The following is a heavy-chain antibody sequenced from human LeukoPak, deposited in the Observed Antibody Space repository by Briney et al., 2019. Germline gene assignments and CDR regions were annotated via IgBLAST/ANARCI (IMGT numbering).Heavy chain of an antibody. Sequence: SVKVSCKASGGTFSSYAISWVRQAPGQGLEWMGGIIPIFGTANYAQKFQGRVTITTDKSTSTAYMELSSLRSEDTAVYYCARVMSLGYYYMDVWGKGTTVTVSS. D-gene: IGHD3-16*01. J-gene: IGHJ6*03. CDR3: ARVMSLGYYYMDV. CDR1: GGTFSSYA. V-gene: IGHV1-69*05. CDR2: IIPIFGTA.